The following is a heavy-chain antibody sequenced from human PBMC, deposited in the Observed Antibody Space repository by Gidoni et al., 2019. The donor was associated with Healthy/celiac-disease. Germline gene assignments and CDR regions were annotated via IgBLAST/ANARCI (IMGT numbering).Heavy chain of an antibody. J-gene: IGHJ3*02. D-gene: IGHD3-22*01. V-gene: IGHV3-48*02. Sequence: EVQLVESGGGLVQPGGSLRLSCAASGFTFSSYSMNWVRQAPGKGLEWVSYISSSSSTIYYADSVKGRFTISRDNAKNSLYLQMNSLRDEDTAVYYCARDRSGYHSADAFDIWGQGTMVTVSS. CDR1: GFTFSSYS. CDR2: ISSSSSTI. CDR3: ARDRSGYHSADAFDI.